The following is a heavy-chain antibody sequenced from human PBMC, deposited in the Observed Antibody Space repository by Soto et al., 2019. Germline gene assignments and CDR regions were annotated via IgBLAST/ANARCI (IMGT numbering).Heavy chain of an antibody. J-gene: IGHJ5*02. CDR1: GGSISSSSYY. Sequence: QLQLQESGPGLVKPSETLSLTCTVSGGSISSSSYYWGWIRQPPGKGLEWIGSIYYSGSTYYNPSLKSRVTISIDTSKNQFSLKLSSVTAADTAVYYCARRRLDGDYSNWFDPWGQGTLVTVSS. CDR3: ARRRLDGDYSNWFDP. V-gene: IGHV4-39*01. D-gene: IGHD4-17*01. CDR2: IYYSGST.